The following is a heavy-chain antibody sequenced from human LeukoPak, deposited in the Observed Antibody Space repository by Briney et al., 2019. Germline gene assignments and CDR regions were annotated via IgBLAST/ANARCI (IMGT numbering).Heavy chain of an antibody. D-gene: IGHD3-3*01. CDR2: ISSSSSYI. V-gene: IGHV3-21*01. CDR3: ARDPGTIFGMDY. CDR1: GFTFCSYS. Sequence: GGSLRLSCAASGFTFCSYSVNWVRQAPGKGLEWVSSISSSSSYIYYADSVKGRFTISRDNAKNSLYLQMNSLRAEDTAVYYCARDPGTIFGMDYWGQGTLVTVSS. J-gene: IGHJ4*02.